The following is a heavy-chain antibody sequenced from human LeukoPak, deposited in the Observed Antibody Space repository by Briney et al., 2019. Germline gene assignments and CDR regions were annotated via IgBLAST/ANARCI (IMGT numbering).Heavy chain of an antibody. Sequence: PSETLSLTCTVSGYSISSGYYWGWIRQPPGKGLEWIGSIYHSGSTYYNPSLQRRVTISVDTSKNQFSLKLSSVTAADTAVYYCARHRSGWLQSSFDYWGQGTLVTVSS. CDR2: IYHSGST. D-gene: IGHD5-24*01. CDR1: GYSISSGYY. J-gene: IGHJ4*02. V-gene: IGHV4-38-2*02. CDR3: ARHRSGWLQSSFDY.